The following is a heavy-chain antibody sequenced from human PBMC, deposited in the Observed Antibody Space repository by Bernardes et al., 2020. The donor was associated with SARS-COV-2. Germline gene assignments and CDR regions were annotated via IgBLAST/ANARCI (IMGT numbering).Heavy chain of an antibody. CDR2: INQDGSET. V-gene: IGHV3-7*01. J-gene: IGHJ4*02. CDR1: GFTCSTFW. D-gene: IGHD6-6*01. Sequence: GGSLRLSCAASGFTCSTFWMTWVRQAPGKGLEWVANINQDGSETFYVDSVKGRFTISRDNAKNSLFMEMNTLRAEDTAVYYCARIYSTSSFDFDYWGQGTLVTVSS. CDR3: ARIYSTSSFDFDY.